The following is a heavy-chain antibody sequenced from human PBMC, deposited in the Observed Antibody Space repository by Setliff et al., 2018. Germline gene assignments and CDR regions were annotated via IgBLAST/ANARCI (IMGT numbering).Heavy chain of an antibody. J-gene: IGHJ5*02. CDR3: AKREIIAVTRWFDP. CDR1: GFTFSSYG. D-gene: IGHD2-15*01. Sequence: GGSLRLSCAASGFTFSSYGMHWVRQAPGKGLEWVAFILYDGSNKYYADSVKGRFTISRDDSKNTLYLQMNSLRAEDTAVYYCAKREIIAVTRWFDPWGQGTLVTVSS. CDR2: ILYDGSNK. V-gene: IGHV3-30*02.